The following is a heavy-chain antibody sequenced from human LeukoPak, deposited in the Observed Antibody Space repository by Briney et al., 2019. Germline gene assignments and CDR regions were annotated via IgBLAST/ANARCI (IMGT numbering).Heavy chain of an antibody. V-gene: IGHV3-21*01. Sequence: GGSLRLSRAASGFTFCRYSMSWGRQAPGKGLEWVSSISGSGSYIYYADSMKGRFTLSRDNAENSLYLHMNSLRAEDTAVYYCARDPRQCLGSSCHDPYYFDYWGQGTLVTVSS. CDR3: ARDPRQCLGSSCHDPYYFDY. CDR2: ISGSGSYI. J-gene: IGHJ4*02. CDR1: GFTFCRYS. D-gene: IGHD2-15*01.